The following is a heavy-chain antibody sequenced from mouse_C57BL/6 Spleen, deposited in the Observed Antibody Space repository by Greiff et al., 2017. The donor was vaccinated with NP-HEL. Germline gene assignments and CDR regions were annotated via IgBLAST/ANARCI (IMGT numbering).Heavy chain of an antibody. CDR1: GYSFPDSN. Sequence: EVKLQESGPELVKPGASVKISCKASGYSFPDSNLNWVKQRNGKSLEWIGVINPNYGTPSYNQKFKGTATLTVAQSSSKAYMQLNSLTSEDSAVYYCARGGGDYGSSYPDDWGQGTTLTVSS. V-gene: IGHV1-39*01. CDR3: ARGGGDYGSSYPDD. D-gene: IGHD1-1*01. J-gene: IGHJ2*01. CDR2: INPNYGTP.